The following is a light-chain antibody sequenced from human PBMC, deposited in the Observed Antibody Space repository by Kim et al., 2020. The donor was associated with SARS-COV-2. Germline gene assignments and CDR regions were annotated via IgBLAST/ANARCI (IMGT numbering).Light chain of an antibody. CDR1: SSDVGSYNY. J-gene: IGLJ3*02. Sequence: QSITVSCTGTSSDVGSYNYVSWYQQHPGKAPKLMIYDVTKRLSGISIRFSGSKSGNTASLTISGLRAEDEADYYCASYTSSSTWVFGGGTQVTVL. CDR2: DVT. V-gene: IGLV2-14*03. CDR3: ASYTSSSTWV.